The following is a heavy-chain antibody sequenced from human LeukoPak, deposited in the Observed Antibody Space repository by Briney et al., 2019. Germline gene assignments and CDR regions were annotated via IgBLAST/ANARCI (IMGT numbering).Heavy chain of an antibody. CDR1: GYSFSSYD. Sequence: ASVTVSCKASGYSFSSYDINWVRQAPGQGLEWMGWISAYNGDTKYPQKLQDRVTMTKDTSTNTAYMELRSLRSDDTAVYFCARTVAGGYSFGPYIDSWGQGTLVTVSS. J-gene: IGHJ4*02. D-gene: IGHD5-18*01. CDR2: ISAYNGDT. CDR3: ARTVAGGYSFGPYIDS. V-gene: IGHV1-18*01.